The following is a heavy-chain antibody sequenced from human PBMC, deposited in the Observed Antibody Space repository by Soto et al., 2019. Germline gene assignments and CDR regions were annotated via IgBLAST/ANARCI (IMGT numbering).Heavy chain of an antibody. Sequence: SETLSLTCTVSGGSISSGGYYWSWIRQHPGKGLEWIGYIYYSGSTYYNPSLKSRVTISVDTSKNQFSLKLSSVTAEDTAVYYCAGRYCTNGVCYTNYYYYIDVWGKGTTVTVSS. J-gene: IGHJ6*03. CDR2: IYYSGST. V-gene: IGHV4-31*03. D-gene: IGHD2-8*01. CDR1: GGSISSGGYY. CDR3: AGRYCTNGVCYTNYYYYIDV.